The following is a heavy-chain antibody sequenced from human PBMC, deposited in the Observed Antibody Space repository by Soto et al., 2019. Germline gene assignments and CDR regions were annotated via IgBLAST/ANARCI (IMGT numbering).Heavy chain of an antibody. V-gene: IGHV1-69*12. Sequence: QVQLVQSGAEVKKPGSSVKVSCKASGGTFSSYAISWVRQAPGQGLEWMGGIIPIFGTANYAQKFQGRVTITADDSTSTAYMELISLRSDDTAVYYCASRGDYVVFDYWGQGTLVTVSS. CDR3: ASRGDYVVFDY. D-gene: IGHD4-17*01. CDR2: IIPIFGTA. CDR1: GGTFSSYA. J-gene: IGHJ4*02.